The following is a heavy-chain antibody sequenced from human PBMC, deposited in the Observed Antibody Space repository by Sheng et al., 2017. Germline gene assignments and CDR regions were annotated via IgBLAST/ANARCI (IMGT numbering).Heavy chain of an antibody. D-gene: IGHD1-1*01. J-gene: IGHJ5*01. Sequence: QVHLVQSGAEVRRPGSSVKVSCQASGGNFNTHVITWVRQAPGQGLEWMGGINLLTGISNYAQHFRGRVRITADKSTSTVYMEVTSLKSEDTAVYYCARVQSGEQQLIRSVWCGWFDSWGQGTLVTVSS. CDR3: ARVQSGEQQLIRSVWCGWFDS. CDR2: INLLTGIS. V-gene: IGHV1-69*04. CDR1: GGNFNTHV.